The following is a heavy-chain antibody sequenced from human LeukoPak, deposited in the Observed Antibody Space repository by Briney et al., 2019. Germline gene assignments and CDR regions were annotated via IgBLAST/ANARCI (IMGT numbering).Heavy chain of an antibody. V-gene: IGHV4-59*08. CDR2: IYYSGST. D-gene: IGHD6-19*01. Sequence: PSETLSLTCTVSGGSISSYYWSWIRQPPGKGLEWIGYIYYSGSTNYNPSLKSRVTISVDTSKNQFSLKLSSVTAADTAVYYCATLGHSSGLGNWGQGTLVTVSS. J-gene: IGHJ4*02. CDR1: GGSISSYY. CDR3: ATLGHSSGLGN.